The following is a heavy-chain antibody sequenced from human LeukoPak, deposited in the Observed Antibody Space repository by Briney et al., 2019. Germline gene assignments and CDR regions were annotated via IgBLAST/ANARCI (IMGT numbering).Heavy chain of an antibody. J-gene: IGHJ4*02. CDR2: INHSGST. CDR1: GGSFSGYY. CDR3: ARGPLVSPWDY. V-gene: IGHV4-34*01. D-gene: IGHD6-6*01. Sequence: SETLSLTCAVYGGSFSGYYRSWIRQPPGKGLEWIGEINHSGSTNYNPSLKSRVTISVDTSKNQFSLKLSSVTAADTAVYYCARGPLVSPWDYWGQGTLVTVSS.